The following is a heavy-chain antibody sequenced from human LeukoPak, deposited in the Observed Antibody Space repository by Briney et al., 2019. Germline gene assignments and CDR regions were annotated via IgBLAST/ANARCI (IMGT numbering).Heavy chain of an antibody. J-gene: IGHJ4*02. D-gene: IGHD5-18*01. V-gene: IGHV3-21*01. CDR2: ITSSSSYV. CDR1: GFTFSTYN. Sequence: GGSLRLSCEASGFTFSTYNMNWVRQAPGKRLEWVSSITSSSSYVFYADSVKGRFTISRDNAKSSLYLQMNSLRTEDTAAYYCVKDPRRKGLVGYSYGPIDYWGQGTLVTVSS. CDR3: VKDPRRKGLVGYSYGPIDY.